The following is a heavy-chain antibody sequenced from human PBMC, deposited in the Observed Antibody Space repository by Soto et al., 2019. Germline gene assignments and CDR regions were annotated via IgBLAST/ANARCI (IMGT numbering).Heavy chain of an antibody. V-gene: IGHV3-21*04. CDR2: ISSSSSYI. CDR3: AKVFQYYYYGMDV. Sequence: GGSLRLSCAASGFTFSSYSMNWVRQAPGKGLEWVSSISSSSSYIYYADSVKGRFTISRDNAKNSLYLQMNTLRAEDTALYYCAKVFQYYYYGMDVWGQGTTVTVSS. J-gene: IGHJ6*02. CDR1: GFTFSSYS.